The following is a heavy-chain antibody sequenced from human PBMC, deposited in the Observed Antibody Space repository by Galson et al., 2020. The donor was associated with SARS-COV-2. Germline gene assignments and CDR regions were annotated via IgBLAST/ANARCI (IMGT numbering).Heavy chain of an antibody. D-gene: IGHD2-15*01. J-gene: IGHJ6*03. V-gene: IGHV1-18*01. CDR1: GYTFTSYG. CDR2: ISAYNGDT. CDR3: ARDGPYCSGGSGYAGAYYYYMDV. Sequence: ASVKVSCKASGYTFTSYGISWVRQAPGQGLEWMGWISAYNGDTNSAQKLQGRVTMTTDTSTSTAYMELRSLRSDDTAVYYCARDGPYCSGGSGYAGAYYYYMDVWGKGTTVTVSS.